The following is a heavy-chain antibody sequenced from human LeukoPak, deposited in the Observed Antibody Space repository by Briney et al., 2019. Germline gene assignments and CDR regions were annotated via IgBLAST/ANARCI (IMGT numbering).Heavy chain of an antibody. CDR3: ARGDDSGYYDYFDY. Sequence: GGSLRLSCAASGFTFRSYSTNWVRQAPGKGLEWVSSIGGSSTSIYYADSVKGRFTISRDNAKNSLYLQMNSLRAEDTAMYYCARGDDSGYYDYFDYWGQGALVTVSS. V-gene: IGHV3-21*04. D-gene: IGHD3-22*01. CDR1: GFTFRSYS. J-gene: IGHJ4*02. CDR2: IGGSSTSI.